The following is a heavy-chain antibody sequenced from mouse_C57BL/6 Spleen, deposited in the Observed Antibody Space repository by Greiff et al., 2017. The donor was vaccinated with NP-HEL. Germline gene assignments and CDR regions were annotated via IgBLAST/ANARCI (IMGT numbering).Heavy chain of an antibody. Sequence: VQLQESGAELVRPGASVTLSCKASGYTFTDYEMHWVKQTPVHGLEWIGAIDPETGGTAYNQKFKGKAILTADKSSSTAYTVLRSLASEDCAAYYCARDDYDSFAGWGQGTLVTVCA. D-gene: IGHD2-4*01. CDR2: IDPETGGT. J-gene: IGHJ3*01. V-gene: IGHV1-15*01. CDR3: ARDDYDSFAG. CDR1: GYTFTDYE.